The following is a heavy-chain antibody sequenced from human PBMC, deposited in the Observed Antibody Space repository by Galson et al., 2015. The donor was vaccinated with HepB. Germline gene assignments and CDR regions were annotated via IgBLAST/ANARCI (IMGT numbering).Heavy chain of an antibody. CDR2: IRTDASNK. D-gene: IGHD3-10*01. CDR3: ARDHGYSGSGSFPQ. CDR1: GFTFSTHG. Sequence: SLRLSCAASGFTFSTHGMHWVRQAPGKGLEWVAFIRTDASNKYYADSVKGRFTISRDNSRNTLYLQTDSLRPEDTAVYYCARDHGYSGSGSFPQWGQGTLVTVSS. J-gene: IGHJ4*02. V-gene: IGHV3-30*02.